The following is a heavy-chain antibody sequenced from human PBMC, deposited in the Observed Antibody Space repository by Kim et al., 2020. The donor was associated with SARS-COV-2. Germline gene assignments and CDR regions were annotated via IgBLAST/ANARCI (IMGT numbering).Heavy chain of an antibody. J-gene: IGHJ4*02. CDR1: GGSISSYY. V-gene: IGHV4-59*01. CDR2: IYYSGST. Sequence: SETLSLTCTVSGGSISSYYWSWIRQPPGKGLEWIGYIYYSGSTNYNPSLKSRVTISVDTSKNQFSLKLSSVTAADTAVYYCARSGAGARLLQSGLDSWGQGTLVTVSS. D-gene: IGHD2-21*01. CDR3: ARSGAGARLLQSGLDS.